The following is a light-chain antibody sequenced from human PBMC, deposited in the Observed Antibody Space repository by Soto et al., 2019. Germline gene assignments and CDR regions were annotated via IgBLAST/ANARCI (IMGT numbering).Light chain of an antibody. CDR3: SAYTARSPLV. J-gene: IGLJ3*02. CDR1: MRDVGAYNL. Sequence: QSALTQPASVSGSAGQSITISCSGTMRDVGAYNLVSWYQQHPGTAPKLIIYEVRNRPSGISSRFAGSRSGNTASLTISGLQSEDEGNDYCSAYTARSPLVFGGGTKLTVL. CDR2: EVR. V-gene: IGLV2-14*01.